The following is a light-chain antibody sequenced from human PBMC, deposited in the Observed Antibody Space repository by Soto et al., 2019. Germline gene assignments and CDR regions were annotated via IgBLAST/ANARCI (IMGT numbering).Light chain of an antibody. CDR3: QEYNTWPWT. CDR1: QSILKSSIKKNS. CDR2: WAS. Sequence: DIVMTQSPDSLAVSLGERATIKCRSSQSILKSSIKKNSLAWYQQKPGQPPRLLIYWASTRDSGVPDRFSGSGSGTDFTLTITSLQSEDSAVYYCQEYNTWPWTFGQGTKVEFK. V-gene: IGKV4-1*01. J-gene: IGKJ1*01.